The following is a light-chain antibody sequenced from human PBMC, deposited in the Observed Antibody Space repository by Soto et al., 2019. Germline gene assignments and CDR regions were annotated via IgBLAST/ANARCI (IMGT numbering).Light chain of an antibody. Sequence: EIVLTQSPATLSLSPGERATLSCRASQSVSSYLAWYKQKPGQAPRLLIYDASNRATGIPARFSGSGSGTDFTLTISSLEPEDFAVYYCQQRSNWPPLSTFGPGTKVDIK. CDR3: QQRSNWPPLST. V-gene: IGKV3-11*01. CDR2: DAS. CDR1: QSVSSY. J-gene: IGKJ3*01.